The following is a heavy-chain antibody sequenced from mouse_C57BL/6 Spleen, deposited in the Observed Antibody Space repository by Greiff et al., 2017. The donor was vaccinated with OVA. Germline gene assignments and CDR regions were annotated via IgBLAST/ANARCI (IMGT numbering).Heavy chain of an antibody. CDR3: ARRYYGSRTNAMDY. J-gene: IGHJ4*01. CDR1: GFTFSDYG. CDR2: ISSGSSTL. Sequence: DVHLVESGGGLVKPGGSLKLSCAASGFTFSDYGMHWVRQAPEKGLEWVAYISSGSSTLYYADTVKGRFTISRDNAKNTLFLQMTSLRSEDTAMYYCARRYYGSRTNAMDYWGQGTTVTVSS. D-gene: IGHD1-1*01. V-gene: IGHV5-17*01.